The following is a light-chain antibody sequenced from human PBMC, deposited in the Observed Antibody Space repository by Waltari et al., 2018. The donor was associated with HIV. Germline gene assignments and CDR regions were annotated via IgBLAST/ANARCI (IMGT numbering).Light chain of an antibody. CDR2: LGS. V-gene: IGKV2-28*01. J-gene: IGKJ4*01. Sequence: DIVMTQSPLSLPVTPGEPASISCRSSQSLLHSNGYNYLDWYLQKPGQSPQLLIYLGSNRASAVPDRFSGSGSGTDFTLTISSLQAEDLAVYYCQQYYSTPLTFGGGTKVEIK. CDR1: QSLLHSNGYNY. CDR3: QQYYSTPLT.